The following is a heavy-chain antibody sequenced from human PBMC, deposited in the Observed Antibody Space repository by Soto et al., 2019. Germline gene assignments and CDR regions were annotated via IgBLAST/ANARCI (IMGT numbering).Heavy chain of an antibody. V-gene: IGHV3-30-3*01. Sequence: TGGSLRLSCAASGLSFGDDAMRWVRQAPGKGLEWVAVITYDGSTKFYADSVRGRFTISRDNSKSTLYLQMASLISKDTAVYYCARDVGTQMDFWSTSGMDVWGQGTTVTVSS. CDR2: ITYDGSTK. CDR1: GLSFGDDA. D-gene: IGHD3-3*01. J-gene: IGHJ6*02. CDR3: ARDVGTQMDFWSTSGMDV.